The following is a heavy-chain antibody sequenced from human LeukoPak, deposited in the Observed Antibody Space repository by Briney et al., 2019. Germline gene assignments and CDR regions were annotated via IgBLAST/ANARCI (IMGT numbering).Heavy chain of an antibody. V-gene: IGHV3-74*01. Sequence: GGSLRLSCVASGFTFSSYWMHWVRQDPRKGLVWVSRINGDGRNINYADSVRGRFTISRDNAKNTLYLQMNTLRVEDTAVYYCARMMRVTVVTPGVDYWGQGTLVTVSS. J-gene: IGHJ4*02. CDR2: INGDGRNI. D-gene: IGHD4-23*01. CDR1: GFTFSSYW. CDR3: ARMMRVTVVTPGVDY.